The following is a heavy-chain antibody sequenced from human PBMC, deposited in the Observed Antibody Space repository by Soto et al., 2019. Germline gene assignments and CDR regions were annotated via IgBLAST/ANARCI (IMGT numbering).Heavy chain of an antibody. D-gene: IGHD2-2*01. J-gene: IGHJ6*02. CDR2: IVVGSGNT. Sequence: SVKVSCKASGFTFTSSAVQWVRQARGQRLEWIGWIVVGSGNTNYAQKFQERVTITRDMSTSTAYMELSSLRSEDTAVYYCAADKLGYCSSTSCYGYYYGMDVWGQGTTVTVSS. CDR1: GFTFTSSA. CDR3: AADKLGYCSSTSCYGYYYGMDV. V-gene: IGHV1-58*01.